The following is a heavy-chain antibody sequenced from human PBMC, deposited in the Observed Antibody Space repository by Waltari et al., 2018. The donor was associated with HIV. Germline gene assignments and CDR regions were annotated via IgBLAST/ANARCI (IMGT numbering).Heavy chain of an antibody. CDR2: INADNGNT. V-gene: IGHV1-3*01. D-gene: IGHD5-18*01. J-gene: IGHJ5*02. Sequence: QVQLVQSGAEVKKPGASVKVSCKASGYSFTNYAMHWVRQAPGQRLEWMGWINADNGNTRYSQKFQGRVTITRDTSARTVYMELSSLKSEDTAVYYCARGFGYNYGLGWFDPWGQGTLVTVSS. CDR1: GYSFTNYA. CDR3: ARGFGYNYGLGWFDP.